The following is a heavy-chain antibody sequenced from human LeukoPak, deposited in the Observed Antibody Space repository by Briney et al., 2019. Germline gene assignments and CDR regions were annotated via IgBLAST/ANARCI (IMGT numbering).Heavy chain of an antibody. Sequence: GGSLRLSCAASGFTFSSYEMNWVRQAPGKGLEWVSYISSSGSTIYYADSVKGRFTISRDNAKNSLYLQMNSLRAEDTAVYYCARGRAYYYHMDVWGKGTTVTISS. CDR2: ISSSGSTI. J-gene: IGHJ6*03. CDR3: ARGRAYYYHMDV. V-gene: IGHV3-48*03. CDR1: GFTFSSYE.